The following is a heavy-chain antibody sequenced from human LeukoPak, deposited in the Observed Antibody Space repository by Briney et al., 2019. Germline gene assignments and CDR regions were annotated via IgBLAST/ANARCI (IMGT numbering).Heavy chain of an antibody. J-gene: IGHJ4*02. V-gene: IGHV4-4*07. D-gene: IGHD1-20*01. CDR2: TYTSGST. CDR3: ARGRNWNPWVVDD. CDR1: GGSISSYD. Sequence: SETLSLTCTVSGGSISSYDWSWIRQPAGKGLEWIGRTYTSGSTNYNPSLKSRVTMSVDMSKNQFSLKLSSMIAADTAVYYCARGRNWNPWVVDDWGQGTLVTVSS.